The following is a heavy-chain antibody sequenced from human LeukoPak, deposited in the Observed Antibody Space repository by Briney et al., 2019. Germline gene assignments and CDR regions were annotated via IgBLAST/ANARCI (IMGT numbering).Heavy chain of an antibody. Sequence: SETLSLTRNVSGASMSSNYWSWIRQPPGKGLEWIGYIYHSENTNYSPSLESRVTMSVDESKNQFSLRVHFVSASDTAVYYCASTRRAAVAGRFDSWGQGTLVTVSS. CDR2: IYHSENT. V-gene: IGHV4-4*09. J-gene: IGHJ4*02. D-gene: IGHD6-19*01. CDR3: ASTRRAAVAGRFDS. CDR1: GASMSSNY.